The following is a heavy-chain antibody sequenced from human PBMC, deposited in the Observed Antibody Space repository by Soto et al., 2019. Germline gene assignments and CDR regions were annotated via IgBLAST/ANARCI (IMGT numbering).Heavy chain of an antibody. D-gene: IGHD2-15*01. CDR3: ARGGYCSGGSCKNWFDP. J-gene: IGHJ5*02. V-gene: IGHV4-34*01. CDR2: INHSGST. Sequence: QVQLQQWGAGLLKPSETLSLTCAVYGGSFSGYYWSWIRQPPGKGLEWFGEINHSGSTNYNPSLKSRVTISVDTSKNQFSLKLSSVTAADTAVYYCARGGYCSGGSCKNWFDPWGQGTLVTVSS. CDR1: GGSFSGYY.